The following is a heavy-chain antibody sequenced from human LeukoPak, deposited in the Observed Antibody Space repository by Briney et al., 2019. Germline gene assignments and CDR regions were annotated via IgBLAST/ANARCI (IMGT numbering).Heavy chain of an antibody. Sequence: PGESLKISCKGSGYRFISSSIGWVRQIHGKGLGWLGIIYDGDSDTKYSPFFEGQVIISVDKSISTAYLQWRSLKASDGAMYYCARSPRDGYSDGVDDIWGQGTMVTVSS. CDR2: IYDGDSDT. CDR3: ARSPRDGYSDGVDDI. D-gene: IGHD5-24*01. J-gene: IGHJ3*02. V-gene: IGHV5-51*01. CDR1: GYRFISSS.